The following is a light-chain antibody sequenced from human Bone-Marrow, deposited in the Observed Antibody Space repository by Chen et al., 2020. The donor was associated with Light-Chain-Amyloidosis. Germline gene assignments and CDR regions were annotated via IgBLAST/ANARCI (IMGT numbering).Light chain of an antibody. CDR2: AVS. J-gene: IGLJ1*01. Sequence: QSALTQPVSVSGSPGQSITISCTGTSGDVGTYNYVSWYQQHPGKAPKVMIYAVSNRPSGVSNRFSGSNSGNTASLTISGLQAEDEADYFCSSFTSSSSYVFGPGTKVTVL. CDR3: SSFTSSSSYV. CDR1: SGDVGTYNY. V-gene: IGLV2-14*01.